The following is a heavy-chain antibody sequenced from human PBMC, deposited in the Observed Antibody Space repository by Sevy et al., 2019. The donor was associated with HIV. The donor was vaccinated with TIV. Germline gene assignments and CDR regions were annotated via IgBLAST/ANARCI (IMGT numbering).Heavy chain of an antibody. J-gene: IGHJ4*02. CDR3: ARVPISLSYSSSWYAPPDY. Sequence: ASVKVSCKASGYTFTSYYMHWVRQAPGQGLEWRGIINPSGGSTSDAQKFQGRVTMTRDTSTSTVYMELSSLRSEDTAVYYCARVPISLSYSSSWYAPPDYWGQGTLVTVSS. CDR2: INPSGGST. D-gene: IGHD6-13*01. V-gene: IGHV1-46*01. CDR1: GYTFTSYY.